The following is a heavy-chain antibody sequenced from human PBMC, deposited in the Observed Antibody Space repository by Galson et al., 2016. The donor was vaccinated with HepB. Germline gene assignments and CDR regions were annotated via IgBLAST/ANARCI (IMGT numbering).Heavy chain of an antibody. Sequence: SLRLSCAASGFTFSSYAMSWVRQAPGKGLEWVSAISGRGGRTYYADSVKGRFTISRDNSKHTLYLQMNSLRAEDTAVYYCAKDSLLPMYYFDYWGQGTLVTVSS. V-gene: IGHV3-23*01. CDR2: ISGRGGRT. CDR1: GFTFSSYA. J-gene: IGHJ4*02. CDR3: AKDSLLPMYYFDY.